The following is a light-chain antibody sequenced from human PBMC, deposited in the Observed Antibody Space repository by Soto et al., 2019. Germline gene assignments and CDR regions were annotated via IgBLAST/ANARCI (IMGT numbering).Light chain of an antibody. CDR2: DVT. Sequence: QSALTQPASVSGSPGQSITISCTGASTDVGGYNFVSWYQHHPGRAPKLILYDVTDRPSGVSSRFSGSKSGNTASLTISGLQAEDEADYYCSSYSSNITPYVFGTGTKLTVL. CDR1: STDVGGYNF. J-gene: IGLJ1*01. V-gene: IGLV2-14*03. CDR3: SSYSSNITPYV.